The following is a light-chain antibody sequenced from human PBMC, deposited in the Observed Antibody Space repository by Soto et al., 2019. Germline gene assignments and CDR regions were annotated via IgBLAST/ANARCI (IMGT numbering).Light chain of an antibody. Sequence: QSALTQPAFVSGSPGQSITISCTGTSSDVGSFNLVSWYQQHPGKAPKLMIYEGNKRPSGVSSRFSGSKSGNTASLTISGLQAEDEADYYCCSYAGSNTHVFGTGTKLTVL. CDR1: SSDVGSFNL. CDR3: CSYAGSNTHV. J-gene: IGLJ1*01. CDR2: EGN. V-gene: IGLV2-23*01.